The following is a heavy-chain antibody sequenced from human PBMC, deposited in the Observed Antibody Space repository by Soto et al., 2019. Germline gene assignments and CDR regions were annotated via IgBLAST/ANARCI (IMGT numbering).Heavy chain of an antibody. CDR3: AKHKYQYYTDSSGFVFQN. CDR2: LSGSGLTP. Sequence: EVELLESGGGLIQPGGSLRLSCAGSGFTFTNYAMSWVRQVPGKGLEWISGLSGSGLTPYYADSVKGRFTISRDNSKNTVFLQMNSLRRDDSAIYYCAKHKYQYYTDSSGFVFQNWGQGTLVIVSS. J-gene: IGHJ1*01. CDR1: GFTFTNYA. V-gene: IGHV3-23*01. D-gene: IGHD6-25*01.